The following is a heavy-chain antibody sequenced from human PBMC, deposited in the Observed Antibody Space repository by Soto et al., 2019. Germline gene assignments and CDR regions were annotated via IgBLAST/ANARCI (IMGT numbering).Heavy chain of an antibody. CDR1: GVTFSSYN. D-gene: IGHD3-3*01. CDR3: AGPFGVVPHDAFDV. J-gene: IGHJ3*01. V-gene: IGHV1-69*08. Sequence: QVQLVQSGADLKRPGSSVKFSCKASGVTFSSYNIHWVRQAPGQGLEWMGRIVPFLGTIDHAQTFQDRVTISADKSTSTAYMELTSLRSDDTAVYYCAGPFGVVPHDAFDVWAQGTMLIVSS. CDR2: IVPFLGTI.